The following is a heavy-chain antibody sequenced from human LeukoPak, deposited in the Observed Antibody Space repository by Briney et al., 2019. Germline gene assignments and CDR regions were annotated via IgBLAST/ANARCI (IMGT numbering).Heavy chain of an antibody. Sequence: PSETLSLTCTVSGGSISSGNYYWSWIRQPPGKGLEWIGEINHSGSTNYNPSLKSRVTISVDTSKNQFSLKLSSVTAADTAVYYCARLEADMGVIDAFDIWGQGTMVTVSS. CDR3: ARLEADMGVIDAFDI. V-gene: IGHV4-39*07. J-gene: IGHJ3*02. CDR1: GGSISSGNYY. CDR2: INHSGST. D-gene: IGHD1-26*01.